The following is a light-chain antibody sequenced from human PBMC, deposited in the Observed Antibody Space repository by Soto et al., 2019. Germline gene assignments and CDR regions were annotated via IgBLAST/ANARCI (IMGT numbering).Light chain of an antibody. CDR2: LAS. V-gene: IGKV1-17*01. CDR3: LNPNGYPPV. J-gene: IGKJ2*01. CDR1: QHITND. Sequence: DIQMTQSPSSLSASVGDTVTITCRASQHITNDCAWYQQKAGRAPKCLILLASRLQTGVPSRFSGSGSGTEFPLTNSRLQPEDFATYYWLNPNGYPPVFGQGTKVEIK.